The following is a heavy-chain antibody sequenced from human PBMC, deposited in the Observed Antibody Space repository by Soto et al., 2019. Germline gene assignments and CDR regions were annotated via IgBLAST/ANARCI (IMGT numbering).Heavy chain of an antibody. CDR2: ISGSGGST. Sequence: PGGSLRLSCAASGFTFSSYAMSWVRQAPGKGLEWVSAISGSGGSTYYADSVKGRFTISRDNSKNTLYLQMNSLRAEDTAVYYCAVYYYGSGSYFGDRYYYYGMDVWGQGTTVTVSS. V-gene: IGHV3-23*01. CDR1: GFTFSSYA. CDR3: AVYYYGSGSYFGDRYYYYGMDV. J-gene: IGHJ6*02. D-gene: IGHD3-10*01.